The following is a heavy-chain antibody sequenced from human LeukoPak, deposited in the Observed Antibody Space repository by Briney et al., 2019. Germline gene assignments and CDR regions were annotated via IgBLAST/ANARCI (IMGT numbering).Heavy chain of an antibody. V-gene: IGHV3-23*01. D-gene: IGHD6-13*01. Sequence: PGGSLRLSCAASGFTFSSYAMSWVRQAPGKGLEWVSAISGSGGSTYYADSVKGRFTISRDNSKNTLYLQMNSLRAEDTAVYYCAKGGVRDIAAPADVWGKGTTVTVSS. CDR3: AKGGVRDIAAPADV. J-gene: IGHJ6*04. CDR1: GFTFSSYA. CDR2: ISGSGGST.